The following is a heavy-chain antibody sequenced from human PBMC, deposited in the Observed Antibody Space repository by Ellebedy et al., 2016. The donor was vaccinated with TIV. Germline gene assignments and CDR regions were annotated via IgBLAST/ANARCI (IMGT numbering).Heavy chain of an antibody. J-gene: IGHJ6*02. CDR2: IYTSGST. D-gene: IGHD5-12*01. CDR1: GGSISSYY. V-gene: IGHV4-4*07. Sequence: SETLSLTCTVSGGSISSYYWSWIRQPAGKGLEWIGRIYTSGSTNYNPSLKSRVTMSVDTSKNQFSLKLSSVTAADTAVYYCARDFGLKRGYSGYDVPSPYYYYGMDVWGQGTTVTVSS. CDR3: ARDFGLKRGYSGYDVPSPYYYYGMDV.